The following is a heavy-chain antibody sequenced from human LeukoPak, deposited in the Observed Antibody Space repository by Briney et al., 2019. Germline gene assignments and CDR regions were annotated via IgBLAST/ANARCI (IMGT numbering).Heavy chain of an antibody. D-gene: IGHD2-2*01. J-gene: IGHJ3*01. CDR3: ARVSCSSTSCPRRDALDV. Sequence: SETLSLTCTVSGGSISYYYCSWIRQPPGKGLEWIGYIYYSGSTNYNPSLKSRVTISVDTSKNQFSLNLSSVTTADTAVYYCARVSCSSTSCPRRDALDVWGQGTMVTVSS. CDR1: GGSISYYY. V-gene: IGHV4-59*01. CDR2: IYYSGST.